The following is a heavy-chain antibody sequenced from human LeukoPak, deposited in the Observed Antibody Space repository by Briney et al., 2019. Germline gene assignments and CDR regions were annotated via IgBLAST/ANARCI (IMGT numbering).Heavy chain of an antibody. V-gene: IGHV4-39*01. CDR2: ISYSGST. CDR3: ARTYSIGWSLGVFDI. Sequence: GSLRLSCAASGFTFSSHSMNWVRQPPGKGLEWVGGISYSGSTYYNPSLESRVAISVDTSRNQFSLRLSSVTAADTAMYYCARTYSIGWSLGVFDIWRQGTMVTVSS. CDR1: GFTFSSHSMN. J-gene: IGHJ3*02. D-gene: IGHD6-19*01.